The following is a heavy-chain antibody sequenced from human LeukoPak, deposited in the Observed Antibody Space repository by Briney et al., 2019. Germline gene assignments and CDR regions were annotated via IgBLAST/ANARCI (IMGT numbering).Heavy chain of an antibody. CDR3: ATWESIAARPEFDY. CDR2: ISAYNGNT. CDR1: GYTFTSYG. Sequence: ASVKVSCKASGYTFTSYGISWVRQAPGQGLEWMGWISAYNGNTNYAQKLQGRVTMTTDTSTSTAYMELSRLRSDDTAVYYCATWESIAARPEFDYWGQGTLVTVSS. J-gene: IGHJ4*02. D-gene: IGHD6-6*01. V-gene: IGHV1-18*01.